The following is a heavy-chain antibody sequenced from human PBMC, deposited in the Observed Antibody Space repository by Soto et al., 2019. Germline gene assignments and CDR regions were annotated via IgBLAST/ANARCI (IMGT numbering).Heavy chain of an antibody. CDR2: ISSSGSTI. CDR3: APASRGLLPDDY. Sequence: HPGGSLRLSCAASGFTFSSYEMNWVRQAPGKGLEGVSYISSSGSTIYYADSVKGRFTISRDNAKNSLYLQMNSLRAEDTAVYYCAPASRGLLPDDYWGQGTLVTGS. V-gene: IGHV3-48*03. CDR1: GFTFSSYE. J-gene: IGHJ4*02. D-gene: IGHD3-22*01.